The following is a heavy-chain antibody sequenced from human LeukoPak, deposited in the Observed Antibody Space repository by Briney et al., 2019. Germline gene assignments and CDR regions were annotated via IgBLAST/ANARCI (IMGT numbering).Heavy chain of an antibody. D-gene: IGHD6-19*01. J-gene: IGHJ4*02. CDR1: GFTFMTYA. CDR2: IAFDGSNK. Sequence: PGRSLRLSCAASGFTFMTYAMHWFRQAPGKGLEWVAVIAFDGSNKYSADSVKGRFTISRDNSMNTLYLQMNSLRAEDTAVNYCAKMRAVAGTDLDYWGQGTLVTVSS. V-gene: IGHV3-30-3*02. CDR3: AKMRAVAGTDLDY.